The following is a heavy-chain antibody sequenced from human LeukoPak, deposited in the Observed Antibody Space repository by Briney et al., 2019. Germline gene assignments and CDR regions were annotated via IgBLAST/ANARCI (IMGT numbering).Heavy chain of an antibody. V-gene: IGHV4-34*01. CDR1: GGSFSGYY. J-gene: IGHJ5*02. CDR2: IYYSGST. CDR3: ARQEIGLRSFDP. Sequence: LRLSCAVYGGSFSGYYWSWIRQPPGKGLEWIGSIYYSGSTYYNPSLKSRVTISVDTSKNQFSLNLSFVTAADTAVYYCARQEIGLRSFDPWGQGTLVTVSS. D-gene: IGHD3/OR15-3a*01.